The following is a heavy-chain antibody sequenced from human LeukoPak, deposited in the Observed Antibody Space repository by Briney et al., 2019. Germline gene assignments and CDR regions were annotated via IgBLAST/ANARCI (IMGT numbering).Heavy chain of an antibody. V-gene: IGHV4-4*02. J-gene: IGHJ4*02. CDR2: VHKTGKT. Sequence: SETQSLTCALSTVSGSSGNWWSWVRQPPGKGLEWIGEVHKTGKTNYNPSLKTRVTISIDASKNQLSLELTSVTAADAAVYYCARELLGAPTPGAYWGQGTRVTVSS. D-gene: IGHD7-27*01. CDR1: TVSGSSGNW. CDR3: ARELLGAPTPGAY.